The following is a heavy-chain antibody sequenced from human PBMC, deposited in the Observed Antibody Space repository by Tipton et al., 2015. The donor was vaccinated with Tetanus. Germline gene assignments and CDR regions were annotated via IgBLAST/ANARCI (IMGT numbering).Heavy chain of an antibody. CDR2: IYTSGST. J-gene: IGHJ4*02. V-gene: IGHV4-4*07. Sequence: LRLSCTVSGGSISSYYWSWIRQPAGKGLEWIGRIYTSGSTNYNPSLKSRVTMSVDTSKNQFSLKLSSVTAADTAVYYCARSHDYGDSEYFDYWGQGTLVTVSS. D-gene: IGHD4-17*01. CDR1: GGSISSYY. CDR3: ARSHDYGDSEYFDY.